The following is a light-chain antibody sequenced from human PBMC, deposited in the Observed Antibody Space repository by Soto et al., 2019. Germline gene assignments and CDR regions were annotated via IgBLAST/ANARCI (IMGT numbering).Light chain of an antibody. V-gene: IGKV1-27*01. CDR3: QKYNSAPWT. J-gene: IGKJ1*01. Sequence: DIQMTQSPSSLSASVVGGCTSDCLASQGISNYLAWYQQKPGTVPKLLISAASTLQTGVPSRFSGGGSGTDFTLTISSLQPEDVATYYCQKYNSAPWTFGQGTKVDIK. CDR1: QGISNY. CDR2: AAS.